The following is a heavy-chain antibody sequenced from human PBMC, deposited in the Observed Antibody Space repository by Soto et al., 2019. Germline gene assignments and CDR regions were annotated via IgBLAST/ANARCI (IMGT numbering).Heavy chain of an antibody. Sequence: GGSLRLSCAASGFTFSSYGMHWVRQAPGKGLEWVAVIWYDGSNKYYADSVKGRFTISRDNSKNTPYLQMNSLRAEDTAVYYCARVAITGTTTDYYYYMDVWGKGTTVTVSS. CDR3: ARVAITGTTTDYYYYMDV. CDR2: IWYDGSNK. D-gene: IGHD1-7*01. CDR1: GFTFSSYG. J-gene: IGHJ6*03. V-gene: IGHV3-33*01.